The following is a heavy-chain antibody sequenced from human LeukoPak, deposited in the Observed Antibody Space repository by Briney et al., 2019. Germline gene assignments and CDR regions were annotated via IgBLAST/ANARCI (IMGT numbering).Heavy chain of an antibody. J-gene: IGHJ4*02. D-gene: IGHD1-14*01. CDR3: VRNFATGD. Sequence: GGSLRLSCAASGFTSSSHLMHGVRHAQGTGLVWVSSIKGDGTAPNYADSVKGRFTISRDNAKSTLYLQMSRLRVEDTAVYHCVRNFATGDWGQGTLVTVSS. CDR2: IKGDGTAP. V-gene: IGHV3-74*01. CDR1: GFTSSSHL.